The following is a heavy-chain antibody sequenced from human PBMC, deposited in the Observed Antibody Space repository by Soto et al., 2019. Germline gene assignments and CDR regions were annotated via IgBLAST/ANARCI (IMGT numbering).Heavy chain of an antibody. CDR1: GGSISSGDYY. CDR3: AIWTPYSTHPETYYFDY. Sequence: QVQLQESGPGLVKPSQTLSLTCTVSGGSISSGDYYWSWIRQPPGKGLEWIGYIYYSGSTYYNPSLKSRVTISVDTSKNQFSLKLSSVTAADTAVYYCAIWTPYSTHPETYYFDYWGQGTLVTVSS. D-gene: IGHD4-4*01. V-gene: IGHV4-30-4*01. CDR2: IYYSGST. J-gene: IGHJ4*02.